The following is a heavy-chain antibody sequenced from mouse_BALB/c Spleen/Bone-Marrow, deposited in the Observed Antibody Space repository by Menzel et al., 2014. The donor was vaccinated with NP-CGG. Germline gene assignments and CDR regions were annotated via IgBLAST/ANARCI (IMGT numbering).Heavy chain of an antibody. CDR3: ARPGYYGYQDV. D-gene: IGHD1-2*01. Sequence: VQPQQSGGGLVQPGGSLKLSCAASGFDFSRYWTTWVRQAPGKGLEWIGEINPDSSTINYTPSLKEKFIISRDNAKNTLYLQMSKVRSEDTALYYCARPGYYGYQDVWGAGTTVTVSS. CDR2: INPDSSTI. CDR1: GFDFSRYW. J-gene: IGHJ1*01. V-gene: IGHV4-1*02.